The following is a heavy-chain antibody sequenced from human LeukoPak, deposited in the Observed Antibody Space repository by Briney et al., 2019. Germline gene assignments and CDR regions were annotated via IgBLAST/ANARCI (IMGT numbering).Heavy chain of an antibody. J-gene: IGHJ5*02. Sequence: ASVKVSCKASGYTFTDYYMNWVRQAPGQGLEWMGRINFNSGGTNYAQKFQGRVTMTRDTSISTAYMELSRLRSDDTAVYYCARSQGMYNWNGGWAPWGQGTLVTVSS. CDR1: GYTFTDYY. V-gene: IGHV1-2*06. D-gene: IGHD1-20*01. CDR3: ARSQGMYNWNGGWAP. CDR2: INFNSGGT.